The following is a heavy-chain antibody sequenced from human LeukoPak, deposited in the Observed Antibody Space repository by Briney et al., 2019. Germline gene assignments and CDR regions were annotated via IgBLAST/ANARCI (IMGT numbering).Heavy chain of an antibody. CDR3: ARGGSFVEY. Sequence: GGSLRLSCAASGLTVSDNYMSWVRQAPGKGLEWVSVIYSGGSTYYADSVKGRFTISRHNSENSLYLQMSSLRAEDTAVYYCARGGSFVEYWGQGTLVSVSS. V-gene: IGHV3-53*01. CDR1: GLTVSDNY. D-gene: IGHD3-10*01. J-gene: IGHJ4*02. CDR2: IYSGGST.